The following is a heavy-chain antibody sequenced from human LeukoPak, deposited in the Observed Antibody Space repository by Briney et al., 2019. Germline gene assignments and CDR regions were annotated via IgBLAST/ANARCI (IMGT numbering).Heavy chain of an antibody. V-gene: IGHV4-59*01. CDR2: IYYSGST. CDR1: GGSISSYY. Sequence: SETLSLTCTVSGGSISSYYWSWIRQPPGKGLEWIGYIYYSGSTNYNPSLKSRVTISVDTSKNQFSLKLSSVTAADTAVYYCARCPGPSYYYDSSGYFDYWGQGSLVTVSS. CDR3: ARCPGPSYYYDSSGYFDY. J-gene: IGHJ4*02. D-gene: IGHD3-22*01.